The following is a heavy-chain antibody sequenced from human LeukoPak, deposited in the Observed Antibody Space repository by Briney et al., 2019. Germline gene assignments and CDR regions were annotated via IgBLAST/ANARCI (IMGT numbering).Heavy chain of an antibody. CDR2: MSGSDGAT. V-gene: IGHV3-23*01. J-gene: IGHJ4*02. CDR3: PKNAVAPGSGGDFFDY. D-gene: IGHD3-10*01. Sequence: PGGALRLSCAASGVSFSVHAMSSGRQAPGKGLGWVSAMSGSDGATYHADSVKGRFTTSREDSRSTLYIQMNSLRAEGTAVYYGPKNAVAPGSGGDFFDYWGLGTLVTVSS. CDR1: GVSFSVHA.